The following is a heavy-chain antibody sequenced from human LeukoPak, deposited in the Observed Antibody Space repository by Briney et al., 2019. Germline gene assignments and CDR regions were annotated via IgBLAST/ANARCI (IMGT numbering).Heavy chain of an antibody. D-gene: IGHD5-18*01. CDR3: AKTGIQVPFDY. J-gene: IGHJ4*02. CDR1: GFTFSSYG. V-gene: IGHV3-30*18. CDR2: ISYDGSNK. Sequence: GGSLRLSCAASGFTFSSYGMHWVRQAPGKGLEWVAVISYDGSNKYYADSVKGRFTISRDNSKNTLYLQMNSLRAEDTAVYYCAKTGIQVPFDYWGQGTLVTVSS.